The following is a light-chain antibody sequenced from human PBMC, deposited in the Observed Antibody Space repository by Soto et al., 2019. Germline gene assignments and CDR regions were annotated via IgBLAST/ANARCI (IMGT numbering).Light chain of an antibody. CDR3: QQYNNWPPWT. J-gene: IGKJ1*01. V-gene: IGKV3-15*01. Sequence: EIVMTQSPATLSVSPGERDTLSCRASQSVSSNLAWYQQKPGQAPRLLIYGASTRATGIPARFSGSGSGTEFTLTISSLQSEDFAVYYCQQYNNWPPWTFGQGTNVDI. CDR2: GAS. CDR1: QSVSSN.